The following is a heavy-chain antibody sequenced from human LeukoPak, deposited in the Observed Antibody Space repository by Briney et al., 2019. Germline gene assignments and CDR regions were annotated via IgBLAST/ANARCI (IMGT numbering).Heavy chain of an antibody. Sequence: SETLSLTCTVSGGSISSYYWSWIRQPPGKGLEWIGYIYYSGSTNYNPSLKSRVTISVDTSKNQFSLKLSSVTAADTAVYYCARDQGGWYSGWFDPWGQGTLVTVSS. D-gene: IGHD6-19*01. CDR2: IYYSGST. V-gene: IGHV4-59*01. CDR1: GGSISSYY. J-gene: IGHJ5*02. CDR3: ARDQGGWYSGWFDP.